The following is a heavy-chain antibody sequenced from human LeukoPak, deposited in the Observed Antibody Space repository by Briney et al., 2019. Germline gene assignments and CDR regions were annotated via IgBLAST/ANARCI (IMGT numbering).Heavy chain of an antibody. CDR1: GGSFSGYY. J-gene: IGHJ5*02. V-gene: IGHV4-34*01. D-gene: IGHD3-22*01. CDR3: AREVYDSSGYYQGGWFDP. CDR2: TNHSGST. Sequence: SETLSLTCAVYGGSFSGYYWSWIRQPPGKGLEWIGETNHSGSTNYNPSLKSRVTISVDTSKNQFSLKLSSVTAADTAVYYCAREVYDSSGYYQGGWFDPWGQGTLVTVSS.